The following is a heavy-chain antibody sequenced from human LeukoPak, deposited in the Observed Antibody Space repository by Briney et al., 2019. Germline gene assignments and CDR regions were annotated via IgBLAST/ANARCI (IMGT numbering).Heavy chain of an antibody. CDR3: AKTYHSDFDS. V-gene: IGHV1-8*02. Sequence: ASVKVSCKASGYTFIDYDINWVRQATGQGLEWMGWMNPKSGHTGYAQTFQGRVTMTSNTSITTAYMQLNDLNPGDTAIYFCAKTYHSDFDSWGQGTQVSVST. J-gene: IGHJ4*02. CDR2: MNPKSGHT. CDR1: GYTFIDYD. D-gene: IGHD3-16*01.